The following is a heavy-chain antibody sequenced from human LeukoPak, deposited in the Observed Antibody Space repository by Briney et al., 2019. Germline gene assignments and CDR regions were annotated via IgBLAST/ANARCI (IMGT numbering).Heavy chain of an antibody. V-gene: IGHV3-9*01. CDR3: AKTYRGYCSAGTCFSTTFDY. J-gene: IGHJ4*02. CDR1: GFTFDYDA. CDR2: ISWDSDSI. D-gene: IGHD2-15*01. Sequence: GGSLRLSCAASGFTFDYDAMHWVRQSPGKGLEWVSGISWDSDSIGYADSVKGRFTISRDNAKNSLYLQMNSLRAEDTALYYCAKTYRGYCSAGTCFSTTFDYWGQGTLVTVSS.